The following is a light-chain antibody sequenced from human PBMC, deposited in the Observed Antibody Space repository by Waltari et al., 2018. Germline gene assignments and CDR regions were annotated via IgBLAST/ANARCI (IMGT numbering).Light chain of an antibody. CDR3: QTGGHGTGV. J-gene: IGLJ3*02. V-gene: IGLV4-69*01. CDR2: VNSDGSR. Sequence: QLVLTQSPSASASLGASIKLTCTLSSGHSSNVIAWLQQQPEKGPRFLMKVNSDGSRRKGDEIPDRFSGSRSGSERYLSSSSLQSKDEADYFCQTGGHGTGVFGGGTKLTVL. CDR1: SGHSSNV.